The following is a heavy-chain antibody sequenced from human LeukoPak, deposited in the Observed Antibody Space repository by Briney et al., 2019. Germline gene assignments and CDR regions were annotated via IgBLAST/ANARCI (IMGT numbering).Heavy chain of an antibody. Sequence: SQTLSLTCTVSGGSISSGDYCWSWIRQPPGKGLEWIGYIYYSGSTYYNPSLKSRVTISVDMSKNQFSLKLSSVTAADTAVYYCASRSSSSIDYWGQGTLVTVSS. D-gene: IGHD2-2*01. J-gene: IGHJ4*02. CDR3: ASRSSSSIDY. CDR2: IYYSGST. V-gene: IGHV4-30-4*08. CDR1: GGSISSGDYC.